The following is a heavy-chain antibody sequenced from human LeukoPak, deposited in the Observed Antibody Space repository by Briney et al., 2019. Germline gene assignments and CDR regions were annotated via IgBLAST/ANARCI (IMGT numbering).Heavy chain of an antibody. CDR1: GFTFSNYA. CDR3: AKEIIAVAGNQHDY. J-gene: IGHJ4*02. Sequence: GGSLRLSCAASGFTFSNYAMSWVRQAPGKGLEWVSDISGSGGSTYYAGSVKGRFTISRDNSKTTLYLQMNSLRADDTAVYYCAKEIIAVAGNQHDYWGQGTLVTVSS. CDR2: ISGSGGST. V-gene: IGHV3-23*01. D-gene: IGHD6-19*01.